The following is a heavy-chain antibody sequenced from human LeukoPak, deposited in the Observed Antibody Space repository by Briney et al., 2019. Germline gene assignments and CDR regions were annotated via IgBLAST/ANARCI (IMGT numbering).Heavy chain of an antibody. V-gene: IGHV1-69*13. CDR2: IIPIFGTA. D-gene: IGHD1-1*01. J-gene: IGHJ1*01. CDR3: ARSTGTIGVAEYFQH. Sequence: SVKVSCKASGGTFSSYAISWVRQSPGQGLEWMGGIIPIFGTANYAQKFQGRVTITADESTSTAYMELSSLRSEDTAVYYCARSTGTIGVAEYFQHWGQGTLVTVSS. CDR1: GGTFSSYA.